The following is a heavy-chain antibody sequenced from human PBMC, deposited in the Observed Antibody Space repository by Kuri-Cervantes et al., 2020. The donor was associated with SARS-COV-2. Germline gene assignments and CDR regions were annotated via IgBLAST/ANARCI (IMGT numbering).Heavy chain of an antibody. J-gene: IGHJ4*02. Sequence: GESLKISCAASGFTFSSYWMHWVRQAPGKGLVWVSRINSEGSITTYADSVKGRFTISRDNAKNMLYLQMNSLRDEDTSVYYCARVWIAAAGTGFDLWGQGTLVTVSS. CDR2: INSEGSIT. D-gene: IGHD6-13*01. CDR3: ARVWIAAAGTGFDL. V-gene: IGHV3-74*01. CDR1: GFTFSSYW.